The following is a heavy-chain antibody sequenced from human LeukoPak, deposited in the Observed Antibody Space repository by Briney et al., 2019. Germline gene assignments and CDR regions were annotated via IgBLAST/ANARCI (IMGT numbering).Heavy chain of an antibody. CDR3: AREEQSHAFDI. J-gene: IGHJ3*02. CDR1: GFTFSSYG. Sequence: GGSLRLSCAASGFTFSSYGMHWVRQAPGKGLEWVAVIWYDGSNKYYADFVKGRFTISRDNSKNTLYLQMNSLRAEDTAVYYCAREEQSHAFDIWGQGTMVTVSS. V-gene: IGHV3-33*01. D-gene: IGHD6-19*01. CDR2: IWYDGSNK.